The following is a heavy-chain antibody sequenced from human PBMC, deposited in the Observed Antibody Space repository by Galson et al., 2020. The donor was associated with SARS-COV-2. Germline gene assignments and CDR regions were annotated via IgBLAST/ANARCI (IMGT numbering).Heavy chain of an antibody. CDR3: ARARRRIVLLVYAIEAFDI. CDR2: IYYSGST. Sequence: ETSETLSLTCTVSGGSISSGDYYWSWIRQPPGKGLEWIGYIYYSGSTYYNPTLKSRVTISVDTPKNQFSLKLSSVTAADTAVYYCARARRRIVLLVYAIEAFDIWGQGSMVTVSS. D-gene: IGHD2-8*01. J-gene: IGHJ3*02. CDR1: GGSISSGDYY. V-gene: IGHV4-30-4*01.